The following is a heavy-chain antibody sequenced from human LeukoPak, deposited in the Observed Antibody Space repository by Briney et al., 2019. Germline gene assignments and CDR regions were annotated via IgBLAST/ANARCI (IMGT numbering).Heavy chain of an antibody. CDR3: ARSSLYGDYVDY. V-gene: IGHV4-30-2*01. CDR2: IYHSGST. D-gene: IGHD4-17*01. Sequence: SQTLSLTCAVSGGSISSGGYSWSWIRQPPGKGLEWIGYIYHSGSTYYNPSLKSRVTISVDRSKNQFSLKLSSVTAADTAVYYCARSSLYGDYVDYWGLGTLVTVSS. J-gene: IGHJ4*02. CDR1: GGSISSGGYS.